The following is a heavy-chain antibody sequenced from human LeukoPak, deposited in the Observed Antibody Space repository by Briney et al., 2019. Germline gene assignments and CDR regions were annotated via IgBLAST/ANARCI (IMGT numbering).Heavy chain of an antibody. V-gene: IGHV4-59*01. J-gene: IGHJ6*04. CDR1: GGSLSSSY. CDR3: ARDPGYCSGGSCSDYYYYGMDV. D-gene: IGHD2-15*01. Sequence: SETLSLTCTLSGGSLSSSYWSCIPDPPREGRESVGYIYYSGSTNYNPPLKSRVTVSVDTSKNQFSLKLSSVTAADTAVYYCARDPGYCSGGSCSDYYYYGMDVWGKGTTVTVSS. CDR2: IYYSGST.